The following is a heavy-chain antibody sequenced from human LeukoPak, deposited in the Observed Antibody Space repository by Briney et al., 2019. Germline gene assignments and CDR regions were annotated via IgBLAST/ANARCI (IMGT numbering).Heavy chain of an antibody. V-gene: IGHV1-18*01. CDR2: ISAYNGNT. CDR3: ARNINYCDSSGLLYYFDY. CDR1: GYTFTSYG. Sequence: ASVKVSCKASGYTFTSYGISWVRQAPGQGLEWMGWISAYNGNTNYAQKLQGRVTMTTDTSTSTAYMELRSLRSDDTAVYYCARNINYCDSSGLLYYFDYWGQGTLVTVFS. J-gene: IGHJ4*02. D-gene: IGHD3-22*01.